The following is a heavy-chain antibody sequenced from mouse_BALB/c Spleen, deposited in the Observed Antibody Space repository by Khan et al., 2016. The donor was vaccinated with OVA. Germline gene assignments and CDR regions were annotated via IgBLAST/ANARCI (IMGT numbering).Heavy chain of an antibody. CDR1: GDSITSGY. CDR3: ARSTYRYACAY. J-gene: IGHJ3*01. Sequence: EVQLQESGPSLVKPSQTLSLTCSVTGDSITSGYWTWIRKFPGNKLEYMGYMIYSGDTYYNPSPKSRISITRHTSKKQYCLHFNSVTTEDTATYYCARSTYRYACAYWGQGTLVTVSA. CDR2: MIYSGDT. V-gene: IGHV3-8*02. D-gene: IGHD2-14*01.